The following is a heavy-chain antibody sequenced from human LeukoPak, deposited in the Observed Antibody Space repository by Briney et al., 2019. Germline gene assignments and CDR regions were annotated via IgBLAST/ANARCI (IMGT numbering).Heavy chain of an antibody. D-gene: IGHD3-22*01. CDR2: IYHSGST. CDR1: GGSISSGGYY. V-gene: IGHV4-30-2*01. Sequence: SQTLSLTCTVSGGSISSGGYYWSWIRQPPGKGLEWIGYIYHSGSTYYNPSLKSRVTISVDTSKNQFSLKLSSVTAADTAVYYCAREYYYDSSGYWYYFDYWGQGTLVTVSS. CDR3: AREYYYDSSGYWYYFDY. J-gene: IGHJ4*02.